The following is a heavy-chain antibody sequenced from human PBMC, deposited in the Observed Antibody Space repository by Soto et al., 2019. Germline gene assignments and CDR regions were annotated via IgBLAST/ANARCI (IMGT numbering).Heavy chain of an antibody. CDR3: ARDLGTGTDY. CDR2: IYHSGAT. CDR1: GDSITSNNW. D-gene: IGHD1-1*01. Sequence: SETLSLTCAVSGDSITSNNWWSWVRQAPGKGLEWIGEIYHSGATTYNPSLKNRATISVDPSKNHFSLKLTSVTAADTAVYFCARDLGTGTDYWGRGTPVTVSS. V-gene: IGHV4-4*02. J-gene: IGHJ4*02.